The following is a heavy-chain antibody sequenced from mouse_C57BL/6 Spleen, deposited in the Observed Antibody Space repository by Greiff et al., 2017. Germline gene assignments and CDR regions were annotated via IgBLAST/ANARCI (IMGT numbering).Heavy chain of an antibody. V-gene: IGHV1-4*01. CDR2: INPSSGYT. Sequence: ESGAELARPGASVKMSCKASGYTFTSYTMNWVKQRPGQGLEWIGYINPSSGYTKYNQKFKDKATLTADKSSSTAYMQLSSLTSEDSAVYYCASGDYYGSSFAYWGQGTLVTVSA. CDR1: GYTFTSYT. D-gene: IGHD1-1*01. CDR3: ASGDYYGSSFAY. J-gene: IGHJ3*01.